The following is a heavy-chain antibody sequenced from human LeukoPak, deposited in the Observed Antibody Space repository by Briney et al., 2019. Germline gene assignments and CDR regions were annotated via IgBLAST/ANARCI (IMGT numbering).Heavy chain of an antibody. Sequence: PSETLSLTCTVSGGSISSGDYYWSWIRQPPGKGLEWIGRIHTNGNTNCNPSLRTRVTLSLDTSKNQFSLKLNSVTAADTAVYYCARDGEVGSGSCYDYWGQGTLVTVSS. V-gene: IGHV4-61*02. CDR1: GGSISSGDYY. CDR2: IHTNGNT. D-gene: IGHD3-10*01. J-gene: IGHJ4*02. CDR3: ARDGEVGSGSCYDY.